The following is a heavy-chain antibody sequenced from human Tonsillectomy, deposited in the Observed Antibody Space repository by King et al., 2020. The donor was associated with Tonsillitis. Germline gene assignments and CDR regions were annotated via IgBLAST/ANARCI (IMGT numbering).Heavy chain of an antibody. V-gene: IGHV4-59*01. Sequence: QLQESGPGLVKPSETLSLTCTVSGGSISSYYWSWFRQPPGKGLEWIGYIYYSGSTNYNPPLKSRVTISVDTSKNQFSLKLSSVTAADTAVYYCARGRRGDSGGYYKNLYWNYWGQGTLVTVSS. CDR3: ARGRRGDSGGYYKNLYWNY. J-gene: IGHJ4*02. CDR1: GGSISSYY. CDR2: IYYSGST. D-gene: IGHD3-22*01.